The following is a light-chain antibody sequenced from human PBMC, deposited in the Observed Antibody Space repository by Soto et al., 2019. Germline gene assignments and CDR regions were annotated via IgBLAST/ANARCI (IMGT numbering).Light chain of an antibody. J-gene: IGKJ2*03. V-gene: IGKV3-11*01. Sequence: EIVLTQSPATLSWSPGERATLSCSASQSVSSYLAWYQQKPGQAPRLVIYDASNRATVIPARFSGSGCGTLTTMTISCKEPEDFAGASCQRRINCMSFGKGTILEV. CDR3: QRRINCMS. CDR2: DAS. CDR1: QSVSSY.